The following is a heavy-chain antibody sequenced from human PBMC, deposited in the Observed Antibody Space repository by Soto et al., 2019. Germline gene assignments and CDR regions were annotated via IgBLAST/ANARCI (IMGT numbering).Heavy chain of an antibody. CDR2: IYYSGST. J-gene: IGHJ6*03. V-gene: IGHV4-59*08. CDR1: GGSISSYY. Sequence: SETLSLTCTVSGGSISSYYWSWIRQPPGKGLEWIGYIYYSGSTNYNPSLKSRVTISVDTSKNQFSLKLSSVTAADTAVYYCARHRLWFGELSPEDYYYYYYMDVWGKGTTVTVSS. CDR3: ARHRLWFGELSPEDYYYYYYMDV. D-gene: IGHD3-10*01.